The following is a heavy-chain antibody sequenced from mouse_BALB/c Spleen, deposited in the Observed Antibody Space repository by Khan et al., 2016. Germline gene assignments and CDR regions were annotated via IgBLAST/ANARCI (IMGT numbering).Heavy chain of an antibody. CDR3: ARSGPFYFDY. Sequence: EVKLLESGPGLVKPSQSLSLTCTVTGYSITSDYAWNWIRQFPGNKLEWMGYISYSGSTSYNPSLKSRISITRDTSKNQFFLQLNSVTTEDTATYDCARSGPFYFDYWGQGTTLTVSS. V-gene: IGHV3-2*02. CDR2: ISYSGST. D-gene: IGHD4-1*01. CDR1: GYSITSDYA. J-gene: IGHJ2*01.